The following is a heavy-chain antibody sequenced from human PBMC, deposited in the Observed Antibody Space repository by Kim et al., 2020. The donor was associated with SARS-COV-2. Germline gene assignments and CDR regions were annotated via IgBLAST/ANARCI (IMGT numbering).Heavy chain of an antibody. CDR3: ASAKLVGSPTGPFDF. J-gene: IGHJ4*01. CDR2: IYSSGST. CDR1: GGSISSYY. V-gene: IGHV4-59*08. Sequence: SETLSLTCTVSGGSISSYYCNWIRQPPGKGMEWMGFIYSSGSTNSNPSLKSRVTISVDTSTNQFSLKLTSVTAADTAVSFCASAKLVGSPTGPFDFWGQG. D-gene: IGHD2-15*01.